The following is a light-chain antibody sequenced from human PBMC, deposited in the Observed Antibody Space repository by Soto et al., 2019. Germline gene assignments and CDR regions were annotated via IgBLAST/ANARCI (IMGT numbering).Light chain of an antibody. J-gene: IGLJ1*01. Sequence: QSALTQPRSVSGSPGQSVTISCTGTSSDVGAYNYVSWYQQHPGKAPKVIIYDVSERPSGVPDRFSGSRSGNTASLTISGLQVADEADFYCCPYAGTRRYIIGTGTNLTVL. CDR1: SSDVGAYNY. CDR3: CPYAGTRRYI. CDR2: DVS. V-gene: IGLV2-11*01.